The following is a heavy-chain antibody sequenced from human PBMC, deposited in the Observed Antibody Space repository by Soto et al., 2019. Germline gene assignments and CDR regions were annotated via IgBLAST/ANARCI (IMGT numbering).Heavy chain of an antibody. Sequence: EVQLLESGGGLVQPGGSLRLSCTVSGFTFSSYAMSWVRQAPGKGLEWVSAISASGGSIYYADSVKGRFTISRDNSKNTLYLHMNSLRAEDTAVYYCAKHPPILVYTGLETGIFDYWGQGTLVTVSA. CDR3: AKHPPILVYTGLETGIFDY. CDR1: GFTFSSYA. J-gene: IGHJ4*02. CDR2: ISASGGSI. V-gene: IGHV3-23*01. D-gene: IGHD3-3*01.